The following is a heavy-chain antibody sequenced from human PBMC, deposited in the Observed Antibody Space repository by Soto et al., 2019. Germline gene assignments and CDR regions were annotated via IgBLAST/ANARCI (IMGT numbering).Heavy chain of an antibody. CDR2: IYHSGST. V-gene: IGHV4-30-2*01. CDR3: ARGIPLWSQYYFDY. D-gene: IGHD5-18*01. CDR1: GGSVRSGNHF. Sequence: NPSETLSLTCSVSGGSVRSGNHFWSWIRQPPGKGLEWIGYIYHSGSTYYNPSLKSRVTISVDRSKNQFSLKLSSVTAADTAVYYCARGIPLWSQYYFDYWGQGTLVTVSS. J-gene: IGHJ4*02.